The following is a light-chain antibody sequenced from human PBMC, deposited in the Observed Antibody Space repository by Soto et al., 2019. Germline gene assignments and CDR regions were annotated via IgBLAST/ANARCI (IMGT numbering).Light chain of an antibody. Sequence: EIVITQSPAALPVSPGERANLSCRATQRVGRNLAWYQQKPGQPPRLLIYGASTRATGIPARFSGSGSGTEFTFAISSLPSEDFAIYSRQQYKDWRPLTFGGGTKVEI. V-gene: IGKV3-15*01. CDR3: QQYKDWRPLT. CDR1: QRVGRN. J-gene: IGKJ4*01. CDR2: GAS.